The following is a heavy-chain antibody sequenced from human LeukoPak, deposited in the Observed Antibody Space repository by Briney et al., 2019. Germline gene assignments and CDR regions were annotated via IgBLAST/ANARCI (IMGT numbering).Heavy chain of an antibody. CDR2: IYYSGST. Sequence: SETLSLTCTVSGGSVSSGSYYWSWIRQPPGKGLEWIGYIYYSGSTNYNPSLKSRVTISVDTSKNQFSLKLSSVTAADTAVYYRARDNWNYGSSMDVWGQGTTVTVSS. V-gene: IGHV4-61*01. CDR3: ARDNWNYGSSMDV. J-gene: IGHJ6*02. D-gene: IGHD1-7*01. CDR1: GGSVSSGSYY.